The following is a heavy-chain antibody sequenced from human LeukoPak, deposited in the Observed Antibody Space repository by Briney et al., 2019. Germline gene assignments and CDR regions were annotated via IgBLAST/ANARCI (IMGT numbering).Heavy chain of an antibody. CDR1: GFTFSSYG. J-gene: IGHJ6*02. D-gene: IGHD6-13*01. Sequence: GGSLRLSCAASGFTFSSYGMHWVRQAPGKGLEWVAVIWYDGSNKYYADSVKGRFTISIDNSKNTLYLQMNSLRAEDTAVYYCARDLGSSSYYYYYYGMDVWGQGTTVTVSS. CDR2: IWYDGSNK. CDR3: ARDLGSSSYYYYYYGMDV. V-gene: IGHV3-33*01.